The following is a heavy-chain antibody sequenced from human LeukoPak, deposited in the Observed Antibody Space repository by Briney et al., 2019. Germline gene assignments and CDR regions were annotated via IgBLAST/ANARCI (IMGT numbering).Heavy chain of an antibody. CDR3: AREKAVAGTVPRGFDP. J-gene: IGHJ5*02. Sequence: ASVKVSCKASGYPFTGYYMHWVRQAPGQGLEWMGWMNPNSGNTGYAQKFQGRVTMTRNTSISTAYMELSSLRSEDTAVYYCAREKAVAGTVPRGFDPWGQGTLVTVSS. CDR1: GYPFTGYY. D-gene: IGHD6-19*01. CDR2: MNPNSGNT. V-gene: IGHV1-8*02.